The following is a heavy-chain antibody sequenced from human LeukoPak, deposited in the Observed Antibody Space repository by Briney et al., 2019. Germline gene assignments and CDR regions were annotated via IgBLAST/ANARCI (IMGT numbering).Heavy chain of an antibody. CDR2: IYSGGTT. CDR3: ARDRSSGYDPGLSFDY. CDR1: GFTVSNNY. Sequence: PGGSLRLSCAASGFTVSNNYMGWVRQAPGKGLEWVSVIYSGGTTYYADSVKGRVTISRDNSKNTVYLQMNSLRAEDTAVYYCARDRSSGYDPGLSFDYWGQGTLVTVSS. J-gene: IGHJ4*02. D-gene: IGHD5-12*01. V-gene: IGHV3-53*01.